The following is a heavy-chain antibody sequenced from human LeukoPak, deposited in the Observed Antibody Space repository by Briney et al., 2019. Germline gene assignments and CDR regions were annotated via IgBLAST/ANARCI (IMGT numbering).Heavy chain of an antibody. Sequence: GGSLRLSCAASGFTFSSYGMHWVRQAPGKGLEWVAVIWYGGSNKYYADSVKGRFTISRDNSKNTLYLQMNSLRAEDTAVYYCAREQVGVGRFDYWGQGTLVTVSS. CDR2: IWYGGSNK. V-gene: IGHV3-33*08. CDR3: AREQVGVGRFDY. D-gene: IGHD2-15*01. CDR1: GFTFSSYG. J-gene: IGHJ4*02.